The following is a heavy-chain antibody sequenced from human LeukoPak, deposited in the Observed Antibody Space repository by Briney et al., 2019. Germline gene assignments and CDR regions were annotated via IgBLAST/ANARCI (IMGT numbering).Heavy chain of an antibody. V-gene: IGHV4-39*01. CDR3: ARKGDYVLGGFMLDY. Sequence: PSETLSLTCAVSGDSFSRTSYFWVWIRQPPGKGLEWIGTGFYTGTTWYNPSLKSRVTISVDTSKNQFSLKLSSVTAADTAVYYCARKGDYVLGGFMLDYWGQGTLVTVSS. J-gene: IGHJ4*02. D-gene: IGHD4-17*01. CDR2: GFYTGTT. CDR1: GDSFSRTSYF.